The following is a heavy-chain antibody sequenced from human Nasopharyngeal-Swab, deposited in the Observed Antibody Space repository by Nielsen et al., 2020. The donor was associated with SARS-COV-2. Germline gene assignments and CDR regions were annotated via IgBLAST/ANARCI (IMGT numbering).Heavy chain of an antibody. D-gene: IGHD5-18*01. J-gene: IGHJ6*03. CDR2: ISSSSSYI. Sequence: WIRQPPGKGLEWVSSISSSSSYIYYADSVKGRFTISRDNSKNTLYLQMNSLRAEDTAVYYCARCGYSYGSHYYYYYYMDVWGKGTTVTVSS. CDR3: ARCGYSYGSHYYYYYYMDV. V-gene: IGHV3-21*01.